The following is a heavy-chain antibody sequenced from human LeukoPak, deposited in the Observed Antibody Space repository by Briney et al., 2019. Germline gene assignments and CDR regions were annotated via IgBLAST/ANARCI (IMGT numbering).Heavy chain of an antibody. CDR2: TSGSGGST. CDR1: GFTFSSYA. D-gene: IGHD2-8*01. V-gene: IGHV3-23*01. CDR3: AKDIVLMVYDDIDY. Sequence: PGGSLRLSCAASGFTFSSYAMSWVRQAPGKGLEWVSATSGSGGSTYYADSVKGRFTISRDNSKNTLYLQMNSLRAEDTAVYYCAKDIVLMVYDDIDYWGQGTLVTVSS. J-gene: IGHJ4*02.